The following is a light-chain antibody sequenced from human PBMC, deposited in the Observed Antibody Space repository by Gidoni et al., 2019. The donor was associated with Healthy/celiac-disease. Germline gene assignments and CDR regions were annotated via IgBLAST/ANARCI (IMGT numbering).Light chain of an antibody. J-gene: IGKJ2*01. Sequence: DIQMTQSPSSLSASVGDSVTITCRASQTISSYLNWYLQKPGKAPKLLIYAASSLQSGVPSSFSGSGSGTDFTLTISSLQPEDFATYYCQQSHSTPRTFGQGTKLEIK. CDR3: QQSHSTPRT. CDR2: AAS. V-gene: IGKV1-39*01. CDR1: QTISSY.